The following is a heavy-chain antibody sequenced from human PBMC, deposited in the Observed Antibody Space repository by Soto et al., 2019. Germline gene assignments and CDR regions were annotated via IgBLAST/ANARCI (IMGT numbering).Heavy chain of an antibody. CDR1: GGSISSGGYY. J-gene: IGHJ6*02. D-gene: IGHD6-19*01. CDR2: IYYSGST. Sequence: SETLSLTCTVSGGSISSGGYYWSWILHHPGKGLEWIGYIYYSGSTYYNPSLKSRVTISVDTSKNQFSLKLSSVTAADTAVYYCARVSVAGTRVSWYYYYYDMDVWGQGTTVTVSS. V-gene: IGHV4-31*03. CDR3: ARVSVAGTRVSWYYYYYDMDV.